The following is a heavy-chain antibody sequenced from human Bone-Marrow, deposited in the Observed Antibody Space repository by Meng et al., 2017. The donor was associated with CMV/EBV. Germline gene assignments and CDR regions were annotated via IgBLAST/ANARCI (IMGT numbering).Heavy chain of an antibody. V-gene: IGHV1-46*01. J-gene: IGHJ6*02. CDR2: IIPSGGST. CDR3: AREYSSSLYYYYYGMDV. Sequence: ASVKVSCKASGYTFTSYDIHWLRQAPGQGLEWMGIIIPSGGSTSYAQKFQGRVTMTRDTSISTAYMELSRLRSDDTAVYYCAREYSSSLYYYYYGMDVWGQGTTVTVSS. CDR1: GYTFTSYD. D-gene: IGHD6-6*01.